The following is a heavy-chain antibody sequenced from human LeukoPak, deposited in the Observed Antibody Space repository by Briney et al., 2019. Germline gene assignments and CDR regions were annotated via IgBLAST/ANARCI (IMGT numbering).Heavy chain of an antibody. Sequence: GGSLRLSCAASGFTFSKYWMLWVRQAPGKGLESVSRINTDGTVTTYADSVKGRFTVSRDNADNTMFLQMNRVRDEDTAVYYCATKQWLAPPPDSWGQGTPVTVSS. CDR3: ATKQWLAPPPDS. J-gene: IGHJ4*02. CDR1: GFTFSKYW. CDR2: INTDGTVT. D-gene: IGHD6-19*01. V-gene: IGHV3-74*01.